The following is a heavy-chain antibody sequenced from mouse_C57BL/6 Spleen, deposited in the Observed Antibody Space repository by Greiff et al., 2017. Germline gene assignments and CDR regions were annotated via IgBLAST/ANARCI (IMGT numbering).Heavy chain of an antibody. Sequence: EVKLMESGPGLVKPSQSLSLTCSVTGYSITSGYYWNWIRQFPGNKLEWMGYISYDGSNNYNPSLKNRSSITRDTSKNQFFLKLNSVTTEDTATYYSARDSRITTVVAPFDYWGQGTTLTVSS. CDR2: ISYDGSN. CDR1: GYSITSGYY. V-gene: IGHV3-6*01. J-gene: IGHJ2*01. CDR3: ARDSRITTVVAPFDY. D-gene: IGHD1-1*01.